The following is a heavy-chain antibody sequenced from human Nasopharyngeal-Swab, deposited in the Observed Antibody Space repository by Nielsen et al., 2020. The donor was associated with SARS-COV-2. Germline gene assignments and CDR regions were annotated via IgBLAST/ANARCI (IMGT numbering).Heavy chain of an antibody. CDR3: ARIRQGDGFPEH. J-gene: IGHJ4*02. Sequence: GGSLRLSCAASGFDFTDYYMSWIRQAPGKGLEWISHISGSQNTRTYADSVKGRFAVSRDNTKKSLYLQMSSLRSDDTAVYYCARIRQGDGFPEHWDQGTLVIVSS. CDR1: GFDFTDYY. CDR2: ISGSQNTR. D-gene: IGHD5-24*01. V-gene: IGHV3-11*04.